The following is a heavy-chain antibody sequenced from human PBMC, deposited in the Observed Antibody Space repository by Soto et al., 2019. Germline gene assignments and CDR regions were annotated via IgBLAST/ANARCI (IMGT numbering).Heavy chain of an antibody. J-gene: IGHJ6*02. D-gene: IGHD2-15*01. V-gene: IGHV4-34*01. CDR2: INHSGST. CDR3: ARGVVVVAATASYYYGMDV. CDR1: GGSFSGYY. Sequence: SETLSLTCAVYGGSFSGYYWSWIRQPPGKGLEWIGEINHSGSTNYYPSLKSRVTISVDTSKNQFSLKLSSVTAADTAVYYCARGVVVVAATASYYYGMDVWGQGTTVTVSS.